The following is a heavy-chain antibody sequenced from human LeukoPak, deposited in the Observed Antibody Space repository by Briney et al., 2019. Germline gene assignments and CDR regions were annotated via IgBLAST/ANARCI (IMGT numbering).Heavy chain of an antibody. CDR3: ARDRGRIAAAGRIYNWFDP. D-gene: IGHD6-13*01. Sequence: ASVKVSCKASGYTFTGYYMHWVRQAPGQGLEWMGRINPNSGGTNYAQKFQGRVTMTRDTSISTAYTELSRLRSDDTAVYYCARDRGRIAAAGRIYNWFDPWGQGTLVTVSS. J-gene: IGHJ5*02. V-gene: IGHV1-2*06. CDR1: GYTFTGYY. CDR2: INPNSGGT.